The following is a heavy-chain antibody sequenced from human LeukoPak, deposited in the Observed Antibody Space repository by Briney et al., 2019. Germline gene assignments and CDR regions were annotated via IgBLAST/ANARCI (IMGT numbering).Heavy chain of an antibody. CDR2: IFYSGST. D-gene: IGHD3-10*01. Sequence: PSETLSLTCTVSGGSISSSYWSWIRQPPGKGLEWIGYIFYSGSTNHNPPLKSRVTMSVDTSKNRFSLKLTSVTAADTAVYYCARLHEVGLLFDYWGQGTLVTVSS. CDR3: ARLHEVGLLFDY. V-gene: IGHV4-59*08. CDR1: GGSISSSY. J-gene: IGHJ4*02.